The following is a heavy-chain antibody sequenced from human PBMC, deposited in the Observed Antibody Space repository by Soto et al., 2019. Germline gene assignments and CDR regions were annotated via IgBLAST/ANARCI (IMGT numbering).Heavy chain of an antibody. J-gene: IGHJ4*02. CDR1: GGTFGSYA. CDR3: ATALGCRSTSCTLDY. D-gene: IGHD2-2*01. CDR2: IIPVSGAA. Sequence: QVQLVQSGAEVKKPGSSVKVSCKASGGTFGSYAFSWVRQAPGQGLEWMGGIIPVSGAAHYAQKFQGRVTITADESTSTAYMELRSLSSQHTAVYYCATALGCRSTSCTLDYWGQGTRVIVSS. V-gene: IGHV1-69*01.